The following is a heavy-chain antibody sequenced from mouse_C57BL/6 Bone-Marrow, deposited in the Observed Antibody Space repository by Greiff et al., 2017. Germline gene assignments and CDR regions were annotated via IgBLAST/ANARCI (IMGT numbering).Heavy chain of an antibody. V-gene: IGHV1-59*01. CDR2: IDPSDSYT. CDR1: GYTFTNYW. Sequence: QVQLQQPGAELVRPGTSVKLSCKASGYTFTNYWMHWVKQRPGQGLEWIGVIDPSDSYTNYNQKFKGKATLTVDTSSSTAYMQLSSLTSEDSAVYYCARGLLAWFAYWGQGTLVTVSA. CDR3: ARGLLAWFAY. J-gene: IGHJ3*01. D-gene: IGHD2-3*01.